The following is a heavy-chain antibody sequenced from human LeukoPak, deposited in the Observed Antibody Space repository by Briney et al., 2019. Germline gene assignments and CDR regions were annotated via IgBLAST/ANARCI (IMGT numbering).Heavy chain of an antibody. V-gene: IGHV4-61*02. J-gene: IGHJ4*02. CDR3: ARGVATIPFYYFDY. CDR2: IYTSGST. CDR1: GGSISSGSYY. D-gene: IGHD5-12*01. Sequence: PSETLSLTCTVSGGSISSGSYYWSWIRQPAGKGLEWIGRIYTSGSTNYNPSLKSRVTISVDTSKNQFSLKLSSVTAADTAVYYCARGVATIPFYYFDYWGQGTLVTVSS.